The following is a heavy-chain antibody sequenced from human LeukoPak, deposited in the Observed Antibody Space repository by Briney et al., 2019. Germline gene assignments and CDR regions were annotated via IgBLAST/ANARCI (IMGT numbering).Heavy chain of an antibody. CDR3: ARGDTAMAVNYFDY. J-gene: IGHJ4*02. CDR2: IIPIFGAA. D-gene: IGHD5-18*01. V-gene: IGHV1-69*06. CDR1: GGTFSNYA. Sequence: SVKVSCKASGGTFSNYAISCVRQAPGQGLEWMGGIIPIFGAANYAQKLQGRVTITADKSTSTAYMELRSLRSEDTAVYYCARGDTAMAVNYFDYWGQGTLVTVSS.